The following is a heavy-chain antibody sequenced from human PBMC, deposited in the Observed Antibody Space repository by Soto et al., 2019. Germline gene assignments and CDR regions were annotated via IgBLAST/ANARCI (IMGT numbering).Heavy chain of an antibody. D-gene: IGHD1-26*01. V-gene: IGHV3-30-3*01. CDR1: GFTFSSYA. CDR3: ASPLVGATNDFDI. J-gene: IGHJ3*02. CDR2: ISYDGSNK. Sequence: RRLSCAASGFTFSSYAMHWVRQAPGKGLEWVAVISYDGSNKYYADSVKGRFTISRDNSKNTLYLQMNSLRAEDTAVYYCASPLVGATNDFDIGGQGTLVTVSS.